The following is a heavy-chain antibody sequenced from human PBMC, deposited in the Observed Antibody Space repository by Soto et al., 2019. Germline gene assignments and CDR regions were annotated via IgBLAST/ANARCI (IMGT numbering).Heavy chain of an antibody. D-gene: IGHD2-21*02. CDR2: IFYSGST. J-gene: IGHJ4*02. Sequence: SETLSLTCTVSGGSISDGYYWSWIRQPPGKGLEWIGYIFYSGSTKSNPSLKSRVTMSVDMSKNQFSLRLTSVTAADTAVYYCARVFPSYCGGDCSYFDSWGQGTLVTVSS. CDR1: GGSISDGYY. CDR3: ARVFPSYCGGDCSYFDS. V-gene: IGHV4-61*08.